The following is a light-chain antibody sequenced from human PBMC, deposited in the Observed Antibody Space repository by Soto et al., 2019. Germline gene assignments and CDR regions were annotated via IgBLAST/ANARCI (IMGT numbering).Light chain of an antibody. J-gene: IGKJ1*01. CDR2: DAS. V-gene: IGKV1-5*01. Sequence: DIQMTQSPSTLSASVGDRVTITCRASQSVRSWLAWYQQKPGKAPKLLIYDASNLESGVPSRFSGSGSGTEFTLTISSLQPDDFATYYCQKYNKYSWTFGQGTKVEVK. CDR3: QKYNKYSWT. CDR1: QSVRSW.